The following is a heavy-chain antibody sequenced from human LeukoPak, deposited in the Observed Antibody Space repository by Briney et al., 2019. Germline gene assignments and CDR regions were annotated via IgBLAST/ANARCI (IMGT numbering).Heavy chain of an antibody. J-gene: IGHJ4*02. D-gene: IGHD4-17*01. Sequence: SVKVSCKASGGTFSSYAISWVRQAPGQGLEWMGGIIPIFGTANYAQKFQGRVTITADKSTSTAYMELSSLRSEDTAVYYCAIGFATGPTVTHDYWGQGTLVTVSS. CDR2: IIPIFGTA. V-gene: IGHV1-69*06. CDR1: GGTFSSYA. CDR3: AIGFATGPTVTHDY.